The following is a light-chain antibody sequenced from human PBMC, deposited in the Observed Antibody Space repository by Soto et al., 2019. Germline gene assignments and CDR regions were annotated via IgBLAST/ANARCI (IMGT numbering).Light chain of an antibody. J-gene: IGLJ1*01. CDR1: RSNIGSNT. CDR3: ATWDDNLNRCV. V-gene: IGLV1-44*01. CDR2: SSS. Sequence: QSVLNQPPSVSGTPGQRVTISCSGGRSNIGSNTVSWYQQVQGAAPKVLIYSSSRRPSGVPDRFSGSNSGTSATLAIRGLRSEDEADYYCATWDDNLNRCVFGTGTKLTVL.